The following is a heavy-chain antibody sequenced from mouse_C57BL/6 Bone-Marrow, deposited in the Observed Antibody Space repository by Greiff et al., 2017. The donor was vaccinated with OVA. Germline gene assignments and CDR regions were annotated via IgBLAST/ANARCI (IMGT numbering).Heavy chain of an antibody. CDR2: IDPSDSYT. D-gene: IGHD1-1*01. V-gene: IGHV1-59*01. CDR1: GYTFTSYW. J-gene: IGHJ2*01. Sequence: VQLQQPGAELVRPGTSVKLSCKASGYTFTSYWMHWVKQRPGQGLEWIGVIDPSDSYTNYNQKFKGKATLTVDTSSSTAYMQLSSLTSEDSAVYYCAREGGLTTVVSYYFDYWGQGTTLTVSS. CDR3: AREGGLTTVVSYYFDY.